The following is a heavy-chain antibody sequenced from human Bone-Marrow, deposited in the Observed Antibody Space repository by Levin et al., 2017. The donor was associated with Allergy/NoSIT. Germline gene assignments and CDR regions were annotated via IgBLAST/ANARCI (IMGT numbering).Heavy chain of an antibody. CDR1: GGSISSSSHY. V-gene: IGHV4-39*01. Sequence: KSGGSLRLSCTVSGGSISSSSHYWGWIRQPPGKGLEWIGSVYYSGGTYYSPSLQSRVTVSVDTSKNQFSLKLSAVTAADTAVYYCARHGDWGLFGVLTGSLNWFDPWGQGTLVTVSS. J-gene: IGHJ5*02. CDR2: VYYSGGT. CDR3: ARHGDWGLFGVLTGSLNWFDP. D-gene: IGHD3-3*01.